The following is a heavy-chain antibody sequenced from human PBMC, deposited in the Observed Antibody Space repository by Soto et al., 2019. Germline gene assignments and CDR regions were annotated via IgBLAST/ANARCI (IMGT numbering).Heavy chain of an antibody. J-gene: IGHJ5*02. CDR1: GYSFTSYW. Sequence: PGESLKISCKGSGYSFTSYWISWVRQMPGKGLEWMGRIDPSDSYTNYSPSFQGHVTISADKSISTAYLQWSSLKASDTAMYYCARLYCVETTCDRWFDPWGHGTLVTVSP. D-gene: IGHD2-21*01. V-gene: IGHV5-10-1*01. CDR3: ARLYCVETTCDRWFDP. CDR2: IDPSDSYT.